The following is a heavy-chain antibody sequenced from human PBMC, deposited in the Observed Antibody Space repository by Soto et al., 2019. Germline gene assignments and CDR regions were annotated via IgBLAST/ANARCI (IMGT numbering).Heavy chain of an antibody. D-gene: IGHD3-10*02. J-gene: IGHJ4*02. CDR3: ASCIWCSGSYWYFDY. CDR2: ISYDGSNK. V-gene: IGHV3-30-3*01. Sequence: GGSLRLSCAASGFTFSSYAMHWVRQAPGKGLEWVAVISYDGSNKYYADSVKGRFTISRDNSKNTLYLQMNSLRAEDTAVYYCASCIWCSGSYWYFDYWGQGTLVTVSS. CDR1: GFTFSSYA.